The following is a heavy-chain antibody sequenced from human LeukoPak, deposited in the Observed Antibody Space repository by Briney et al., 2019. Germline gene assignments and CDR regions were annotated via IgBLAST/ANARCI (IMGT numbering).Heavy chain of an antibody. CDR1: GGSINTYY. J-gene: IGHJ4*02. CDR3: ARDGSGYNYFDY. Sequence: PSETLSLTCTVSGGSINTYYWSWIRQPPGKGLEWIGYISYSGSTNYNPSLKSRVTISVDTSKYQFSLKLSSVTAADTAVYSCARDGSGYNYFDYWGQGSLVTVSS. D-gene: IGHD3-3*01. CDR2: ISYSGST. V-gene: IGHV4-59*01.